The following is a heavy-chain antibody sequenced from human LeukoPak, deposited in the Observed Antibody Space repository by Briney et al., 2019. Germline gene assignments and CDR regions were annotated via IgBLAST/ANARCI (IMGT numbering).Heavy chain of an antibody. Sequence: ASVKVSCKASGYTFTGYYMHWVRQAPGQGLEWMGWINPNSGGTNYAQKFQGRVTMTRDTSISTAYMELSRLRADDTAVYYCARADYGDYATDYWGQGTLVTVSS. V-gene: IGHV1-2*02. CDR2: INPNSGGT. CDR1: GYTFTGYY. D-gene: IGHD4-17*01. CDR3: ARADYGDYATDY. J-gene: IGHJ4*02.